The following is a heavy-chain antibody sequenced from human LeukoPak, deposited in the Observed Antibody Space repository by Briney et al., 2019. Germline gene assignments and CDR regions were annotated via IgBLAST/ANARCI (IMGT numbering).Heavy chain of an antibody. D-gene: IGHD2-2*01. V-gene: IGHV1-18*01. CDR3: ARHGHIYSTSWYHFDY. CDR2: ISAHNGNT. Sequence: ASVKVSCKASGYNFITYGISWVRQAPGQGLEWMGWISAHNGNTNSAQKIQGRVTMTTDTSTSTAYMELRSLRSDDTAVYYCARHGHIYSTSWYHFDYWGQGTLVTVSS. J-gene: IGHJ4*02. CDR1: GYNFITYG.